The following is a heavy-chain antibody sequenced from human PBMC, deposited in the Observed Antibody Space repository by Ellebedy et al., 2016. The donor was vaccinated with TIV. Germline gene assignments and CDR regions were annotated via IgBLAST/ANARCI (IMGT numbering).Heavy chain of an antibody. CDR3: AKHRWSTDY. CDR2: ISYDGSNK. D-gene: IGHD4-23*01. J-gene: IGHJ4*02. V-gene: IGHV3-30*18. Sequence: GESLKISCAASGFTFSSYGMHWVRQAPGKGLEWVAVISYDGSNKYYADSVKGRFTISRDNSKNTLYLQMNSLRAEDTAVYYCAKHRWSTDYWGQGTLVTASS. CDR1: GFTFSSYG.